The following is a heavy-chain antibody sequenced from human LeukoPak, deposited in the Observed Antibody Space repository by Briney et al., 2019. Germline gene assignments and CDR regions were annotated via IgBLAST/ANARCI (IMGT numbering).Heavy chain of an antibody. D-gene: IGHD5-12*01. V-gene: IGHV3-30*02. CDR3: AKDRGPSGYDHFDY. CDR2: IRYDGSNK. J-gene: IGHJ4*02. Sequence: GGSLRLSCAASGFTFSSYGMHWVRQAPGKGLEWVAFIRYDGSNKYYADSVKGRFTISRDSSKNTLYLQMNSLRAEDTAVYYCAKDRGPSGYDHFDYWGQGTLVTVSS. CDR1: GFTFSSYG.